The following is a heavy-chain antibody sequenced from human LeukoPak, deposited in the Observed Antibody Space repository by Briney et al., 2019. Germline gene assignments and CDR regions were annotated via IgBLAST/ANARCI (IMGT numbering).Heavy chain of an antibody. Sequence: GGSLRLSCAASGFTFSDHYMDWVRQAPGKGLEWVANIKQDGSEKYYVDSVKGRFTISRDNAKNTLYLQMNSLRVEDTAVYYCTRGPPDGSGNYYPGDFWGQGTLVTVSS. J-gene: IGHJ4*02. CDR1: GFTFSDHY. CDR2: IKQDGSEK. V-gene: IGHV3-7*01. D-gene: IGHD3-10*01. CDR3: TRGPPDGSGNYYPGDF.